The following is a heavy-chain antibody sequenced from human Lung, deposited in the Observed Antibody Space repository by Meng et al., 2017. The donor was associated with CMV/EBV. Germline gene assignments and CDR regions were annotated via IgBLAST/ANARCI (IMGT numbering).Heavy chain of an antibody. Sequence: TLSLTCTVSGASVSSGSYYWSWFRQPPGRRLEWIGYFFNTGSTNYNPSLKSRVTISVDTSTNQFSLRLSSVTTADTAVYYCTRNYDRWGQGTLVTVSS. V-gene: IGHV4-61*01. J-gene: IGHJ5*02. CDR2: FFNTGST. CDR1: GASVSSGSYY. D-gene: IGHD5-24*01. CDR3: TRNYDR.